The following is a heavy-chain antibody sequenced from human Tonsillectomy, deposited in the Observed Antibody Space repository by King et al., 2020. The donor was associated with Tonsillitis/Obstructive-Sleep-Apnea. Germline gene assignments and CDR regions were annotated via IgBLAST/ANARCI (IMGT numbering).Heavy chain of an antibody. CDR3: ARPTLHYDFWSGYLY. CDR1: GFTFSTYG. Sequence: VQLVESGGGVVQPGRSLRLSCAASGFTFSTYGMHWVRQAPGKGLEWVAVISNDGSNKFYADSVKGRFTISRDNSKNTVSLQMNSLRAEDTAVYYYARPTLHYDFWSGYLYWGQGILLTVSS. CDR2: ISNDGSNK. D-gene: IGHD3-3*01. V-gene: IGHV3-30*03. J-gene: IGHJ4*02.